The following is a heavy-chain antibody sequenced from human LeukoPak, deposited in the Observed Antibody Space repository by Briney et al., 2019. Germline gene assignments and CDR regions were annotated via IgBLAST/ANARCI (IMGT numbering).Heavy chain of an antibody. D-gene: IGHD4-17*01. CDR1: GYTLTELS. V-gene: IGHV1-24*01. CDR3: ATDQPRRYGDYASR. CDR2: FDPEDGET. Sequence: ASVKVSCKVSGYTLTELSMHWVRQAPGKGLEWMGGFDPEDGETIYAQKFQGRVTMTEDTSTDTAYMELSGLRSEDTAVYYCATDQPRRYGDYASRWGQGTLVTVSS. J-gene: IGHJ4*02.